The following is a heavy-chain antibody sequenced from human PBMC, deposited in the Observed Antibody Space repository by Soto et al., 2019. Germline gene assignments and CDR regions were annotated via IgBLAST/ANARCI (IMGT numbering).Heavy chain of an antibody. CDR1: GGTFSSYA. CDR2: SIPIFGTA. D-gene: IGHD4-17*01. V-gene: IGHV1-69*01. J-gene: IGHJ4*02. Sequence: QVQLVQSGAEVKKPGSSVKVSCKASGGTFSSYAISWVRQAPGQGLEWLGGSIPIFGTANYAQKFQGRVTITADESTSTAYMELSSLRSEDTAVYYCARDSPDGEPTAYFDYWGQGTLVTVSS. CDR3: ARDSPDGEPTAYFDY.